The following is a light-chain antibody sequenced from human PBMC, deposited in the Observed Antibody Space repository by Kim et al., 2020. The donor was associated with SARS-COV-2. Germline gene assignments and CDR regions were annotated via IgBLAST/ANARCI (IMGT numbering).Light chain of an antibody. CDR3: QVSHSTPYT. CDR1: QNIYSY. V-gene: IGKV1-39*01. CDR2: AAS. J-gene: IGKJ2*01. Sequence: LPASVGDRVTITCRAGQNIYSYLNWYQQKPGKAPQVLIYAASSLQSGVPSRFSGRGSGTDFTLTISSLQPEDFATYFCQVSHSTPYTFGQGTKLEI.